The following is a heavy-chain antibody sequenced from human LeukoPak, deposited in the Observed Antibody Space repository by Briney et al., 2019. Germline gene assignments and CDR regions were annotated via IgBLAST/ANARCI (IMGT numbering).Heavy chain of an antibody. V-gene: IGHV4-4*07. Sequence: SETLSLTCTVSGGSISSYYWSWIRQSAGRGLEWIGRIDSSGNTNYNPSLKSRVTLSLDTSKNQFSLKLTSVTAAGTAVYYCAREALPNGVWRVGWFDPWGQGTLVTVFS. CDR1: GGSISSYY. J-gene: IGHJ5*02. CDR2: IDSSGNT. D-gene: IGHD2-8*01. CDR3: AREALPNGVWRVGWFDP.